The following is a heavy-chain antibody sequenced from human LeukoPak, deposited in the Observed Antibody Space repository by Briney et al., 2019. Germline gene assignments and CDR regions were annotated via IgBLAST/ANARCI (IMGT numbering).Heavy chain of an antibody. CDR3: ARASGTTLYYYMDV. J-gene: IGHJ6*03. CDR2: IIPIFGTA. CDR1: GYTFTRCD. D-gene: IGHD3-10*01. V-gene: IGHV1-8*03. Sequence: ASVKVSCKASGYTFTRCDINWVRQAPGQGLEWMGGIIPIFGTANYAQKFQGRVTITRNTSIGTAYMELSSLRSEDTAVYYCARASGTTLYYYMDVWGKGTTVTVSS.